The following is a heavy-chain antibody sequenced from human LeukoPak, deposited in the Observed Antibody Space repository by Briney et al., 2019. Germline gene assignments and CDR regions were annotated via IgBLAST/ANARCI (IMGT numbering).Heavy chain of an antibody. CDR3: AREAVALQYGFHP. CDR1: GFTFSSYW. CDR2: IKQDGSEK. D-gene: IGHD4-11*01. V-gene: IGHV3-7*01. Sequence: GGSLRLSCAASGFTFSSYWMSWVRQAPGKGLEWVANIKQDGSEKYYVDSVKGRFTISRDNAKNSLYLQMNSLRAEDTAVYYCAREAVALQYGFHPWGQGTLVTVSS. J-gene: IGHJ5*02.